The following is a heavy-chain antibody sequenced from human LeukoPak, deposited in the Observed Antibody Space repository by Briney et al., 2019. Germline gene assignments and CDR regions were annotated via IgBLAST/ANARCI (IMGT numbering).Heavy chain of an antibody. D-gene: IGHD2-21*02. Sequence: GGSLRLSCAASGFTFSSYALSWVRQAPGKGLEWVSAIGGSVPGTYYADSVKGRFTISRDNSKNTLYLQMNSLRAEDTAVYYCAKHRYRGGDCHDAFDIWGQGTMVTVSS. CDR3: AKHRYRGGDCHDAFDI. CDR1: GFTFSSYA. J-gene: IGHJ3*02. V-gene: IGHV3-23*01. CDR2: IGGSVPGT.